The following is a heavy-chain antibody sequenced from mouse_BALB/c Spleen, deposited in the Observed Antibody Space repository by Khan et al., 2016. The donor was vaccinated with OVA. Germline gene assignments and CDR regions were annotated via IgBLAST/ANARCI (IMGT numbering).Heavy chain of an antibody. D-gene: IGHD3-2*02. J-gene: IGHJ2*01. CDR2: IYPGTDNS. CDR1: GYIFTSYW. V-gene: IGHV1-76*01. CDR3: AREEALYHLDH. Sequence: QVQLKQSGAELVRPGASVKLSCKTSGYIFTSYWIHWVKQRSGQGLEWIARIYPGTDNSYYNEKFKDKATLTADKSSSTAYMQLSSLKSEDSDVYCCAREEALYHLDHWGQGTTLTVSS.